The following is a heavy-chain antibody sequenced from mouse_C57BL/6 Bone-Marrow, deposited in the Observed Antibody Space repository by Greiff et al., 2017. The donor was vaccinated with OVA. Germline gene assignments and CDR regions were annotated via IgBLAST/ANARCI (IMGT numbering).Heavy chain of an antibody. CDR2: IYPRSGNT. V-gene: IGHV1-81*01. Sequence: QVQLQQSGAELARPGASVKLSCKASGYTFTSYGISWVKQRTGQGLEWIGEIYPRSGNTYYNEKFKGKATLTADKSSSTAYMELRSLTSEDSAVYFGARLVYYYGSSWFAYWGQGTLVTVSA. D-gene: IGHD1-1*01. CDR3: ARLVYYYGSSWFAY. CDR1: GYTFTSYG. J-gene: IGHJ3*01.